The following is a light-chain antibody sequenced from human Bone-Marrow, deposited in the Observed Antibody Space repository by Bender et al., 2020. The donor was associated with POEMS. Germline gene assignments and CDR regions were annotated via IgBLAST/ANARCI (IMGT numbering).Light chain of an antibody. J-gene: IGLJ1*01. CDR2: WND. Sequence: QSVLSQPPSVSGTPGQRVTISCSGGPSNIGSNYVYWYRQLPGAAPKVLLYWNDQRPSGVPDRFSGSKSGNTASLTVSGLQAEDEAHYYCNSYTRTGATYVFGTGTKVTVV. CDR3: NSYTRTGATYV. V-gene: IGLV1-47*01. CDR1: PSNIGSNY.